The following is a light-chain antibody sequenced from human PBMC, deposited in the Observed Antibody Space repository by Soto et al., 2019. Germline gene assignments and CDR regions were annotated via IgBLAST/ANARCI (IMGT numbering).Light chain of an antibody. V-gene: IGLV2-8*01. CDR2: EVS. CDR1: SSDIGGYNY. J-gene: IGLJ2*01. CDR3: ASYAVSNVV. Sequence: QSALTQPPSASGSPGQSVTISCTGTSSDIGGYNYISWYQQHPGKAPKLMIYEVSKRPSGVPDRFSASKSGNTASLTVSGIQAEDEADYYCASYAVSNVVFGGGTQLTVL.